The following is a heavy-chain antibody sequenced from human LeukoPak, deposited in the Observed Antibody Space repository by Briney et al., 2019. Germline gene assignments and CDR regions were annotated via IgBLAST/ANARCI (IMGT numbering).Heavy chain of an antibody. J-gene: IGHJ3*02. D-gene: IGHD3-10*01. V-gene: IGHV3-48*03. CDR3: ARVRYYPDAFDI. Sequence: GGSLRLSCAASGFTFSNYEMNWVRQAPGKGLEWVSYISSSGSTIYYADSVKGRFTISRDNAKKSLYLQMNSLRAEDTAVYYCARVRYYPDAFDIWGQGTMVTVSS. CDR2: ISSSGSTI. CDR1: GFTFSNYE.